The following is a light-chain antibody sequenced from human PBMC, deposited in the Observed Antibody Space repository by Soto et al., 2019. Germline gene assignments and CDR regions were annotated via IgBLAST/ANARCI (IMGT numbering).Light chain of an antibody. CDR2: DAS. CDR1: DNIAPW. Sequence: DIQMTQSPSTLSASVGDRVAITCRASDNIAPWVAWYQQKPGKAPKLLIYDASSLESGVPSRFSGSGSGTEFTLTISSLQPDDFATYYCQQYNSYLAFGQGTKVDIK. V-gene: IGKV1-5*01. J-gene: IGKJ1*01. CDR3: QQYNSYLA.